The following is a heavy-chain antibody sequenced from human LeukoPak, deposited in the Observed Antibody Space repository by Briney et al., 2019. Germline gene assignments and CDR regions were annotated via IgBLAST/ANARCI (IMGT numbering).Heavy chain of an antibody. Sequence: ASVKVSCKASGYTFTSYYMHWVRQAPGQGLEWMGIINPSGGSTSHAQKFQGRVTMTRDTSTSTVYMELSSLRSEDTAVYYCARDRCSGGSCYGWFDPWGQGTLVTVSS. D-gene: IGHD2-15*01. J-gene: IGHJ5*02. CDR3: ARDRCSGGSCYGWFDP. CDR2: INPSGGST. V-gene: IGHV1-46*01. CDR1: GYTFTSYY.